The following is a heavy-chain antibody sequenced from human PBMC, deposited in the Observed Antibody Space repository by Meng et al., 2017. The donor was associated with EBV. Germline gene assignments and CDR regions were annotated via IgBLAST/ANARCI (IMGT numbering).Heavy chain of an antibody. CDR1: GGSISSSNW. D-gene: IGHD3-22*01. Sequence: QGQLQESGPGLVKPSGXLSLTCXVPGGSISSSNWWSWVRQPPGKGLEWSGEIYHSGSTNYNPSLKSRVTISVDKSKNQFSLKLSSVTAADTAVYYCARDRGGYYDGSGYYADWGQGTLVTVSS. CDR3: ARDRGGYYDGSGYYAD. J-gene: IGHJ4*02. CDR2: IYHSGST. V-gene: IGHV4-4*02.